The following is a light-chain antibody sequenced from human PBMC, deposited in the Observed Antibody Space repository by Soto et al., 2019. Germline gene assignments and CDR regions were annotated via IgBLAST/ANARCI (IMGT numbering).Light chain of an antibody. J-gene: IGKJ2*01. V-gene: IGKV3-20*01. Sequence: IVLTQSPGTLSLSPGERATLSCRASQSVSSSYLAWYQQKPGEPHRLLIYRASRRATGIPDRFSGSGSGTEFTITISRLEPEDFAVYYCQQYGSSPYTFGQGTKLEIK. CDR1: QSVSSSY. CDR2: RAS. CDR3: QQYGSSPYT.